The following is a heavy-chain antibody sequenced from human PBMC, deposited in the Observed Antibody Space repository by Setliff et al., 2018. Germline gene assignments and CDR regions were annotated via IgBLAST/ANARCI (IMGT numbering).Heavy chain of an antibody. CDR1: GYTFTSYD. V-gene: IGHV1-69*13. CDR2: IIPLFETT. J-gene: IGHJ5*02. Sequence: ASVKVSCKASGYTFTSYDINWVRQAPGQGLEWMGRIIPLFETTNYVEKFQGRVTITADESTSTAYMELSSLRSEDTAVYYCARGYRGYYNFWSGSQGANWFDPWGQGTLVTVSS. D-gene: IGHD3-3*01. CDR3: ARGYRGYYNFWSGSQGANWFDP.